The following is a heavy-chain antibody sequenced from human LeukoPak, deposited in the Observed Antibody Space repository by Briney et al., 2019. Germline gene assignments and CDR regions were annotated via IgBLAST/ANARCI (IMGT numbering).Heavy chain of an antibody. CDR3: ARDYGEGGYYFDY. Sequence: GGSLRLPCAASGFTLSTYWMHWVRQAPGKGLVWLSRISSDGSSTNYADSVKGRFTISRDNAKNTLYLQMNSLRAEDTAVYYCARDYGEGGYYFDYWGQETLVTVSS. CDR1: GFTLSTYW. D-gene: IGHD4-17*01. CDR2: ISSDGSST. V-gene: IGHV3-74*01. J-gene: IGHJ4*02.